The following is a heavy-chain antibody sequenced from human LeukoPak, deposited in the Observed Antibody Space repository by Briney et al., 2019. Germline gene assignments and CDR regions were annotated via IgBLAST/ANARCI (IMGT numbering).Heavy chain of an antibody. CDR3: ARDLSDQGSGYGRLQDYYYYGMDV. V-gene: IGHV1-46*01. D-gene: IGHD5-12*01. Sequence: GASVKVSCKASGYTFTSYYMHWVRQAPGQGLEWMGIINPSGGSTSYAQKFQGRVTMTRDTSTSTVYMELSSLRSEDTAVYYCARDLSDQGSGYGRLQDYYYYGMDVWGQGTTVTVSS. CDR1: GYTFTSYY. J-gene: IGHJ6*02. CDR2: INPSGGST.